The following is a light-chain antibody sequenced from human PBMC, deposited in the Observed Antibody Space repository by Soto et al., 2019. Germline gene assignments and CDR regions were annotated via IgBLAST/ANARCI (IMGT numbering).Light chain of an antibody. V-gene: IGKV2-30*02. CDR1: QSLVHSDGNTY. CDR2: KVS. J-gene: IGKJ2*01. Sequence: DVVMTQSPLSLAVTLGQPASISCRSSQSLVHSDGNTYLNWFQQRPGQSPRRLIYKVSDWDSGVPDSFSGSASGTDFTLKISRVEAEDVGVYYCVQGTQWPFTFGQGTKLEIK. CDR3: VQGTQWPFT.